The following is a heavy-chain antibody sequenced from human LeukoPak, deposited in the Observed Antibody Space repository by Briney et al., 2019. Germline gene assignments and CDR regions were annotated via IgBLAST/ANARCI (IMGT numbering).Heavy chain of an antibody. CDR3: ARGRRWFDP. J-gene: IGHJ5*02. CDR1: GYTFTSYD. V-gene: IGHV1-8*03. CDR2: MNPNSGNT. Sequence: ASVKVSCKASGYTFTSYDIKWVRQATGQGLEWMGWMNPNSGNTGYAQKFQGRVTITTDESTSTAYMELSSLRSEDTAVYYCARGRRWFDPWGQGTLVTVSS.